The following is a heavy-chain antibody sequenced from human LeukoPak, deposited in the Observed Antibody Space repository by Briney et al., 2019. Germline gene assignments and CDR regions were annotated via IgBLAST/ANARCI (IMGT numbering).Heavy chain of an antibody. D-gene: IGHD6-19*01. J-gene: IGHJ5*02. V-gene: IGHV4-34*01. CDR3: ASCVAGNDWFDP. Sequence: PSETLSLTCAVYGGSFSGYYWSWIRQPPGKGLEWIGEINHSGSTNYSPSLKSRVTISVDTSKNQFSLKLSSVTAADTAVYYCASCVAGNDWFDPWGQGTLVTVSS. CDR1: GGSFSGYY. CDR2: INHSGST.